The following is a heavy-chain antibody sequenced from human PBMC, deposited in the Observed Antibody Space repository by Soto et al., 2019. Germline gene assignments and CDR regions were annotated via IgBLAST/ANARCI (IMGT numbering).Heavy chain of an antibody. CDR1: GFTFDDYA. D-gene: IGHD6-19*01. Sequence: EVQLVESGGGLVQPGRSLRLSCAASGFTFDDYAMHWVRQAPGKGLEWVSGISWNSGSIGYADSVKGRFTISRDNANKDLYLQMNSLTEEDTAWYYCAKDIAIAVAGIFDYWGQGTLVTVSS. CDR2: ISWNSGSI. V-gene: IGHV3-9*01. CDR3: AKDIAIAVAGIFDY. J-gene: IGHJ4*02.